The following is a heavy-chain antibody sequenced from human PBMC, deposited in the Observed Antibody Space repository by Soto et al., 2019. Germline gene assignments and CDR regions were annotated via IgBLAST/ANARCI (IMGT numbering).Heavy chain of an antibody. Sequence: PGGCLRLSCAASGLTFSSYAMSWVRQAPGKGLEWVSAISGSGGSTYYADSVKGRFTISRDNSKNTLYLQMNSLRAEDTAVYYCAKDRYSSSWYSSVFDYWGQGTLVTVSS. CDR3: AKDRYSSSWYSSVFDY. CDR1: GLTFSSYA. V-gene: IGHV3-23*01. J-gene: IGHJ4*02. D-gene: IGHD6-13*01. CDR2: ISGSGGST.